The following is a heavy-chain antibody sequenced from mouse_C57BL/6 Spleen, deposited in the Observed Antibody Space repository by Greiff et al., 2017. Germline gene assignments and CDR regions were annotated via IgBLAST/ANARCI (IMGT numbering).Heavy chain of an antibody. Sequence: QVQLQQSGPELVKPGASVKISCKASGYSFTSYYIHWVKQRPGQGLEWIGWIYPGSGNTKYNEKFKGKATLTADTSSSTAYMQLSSLTSEDSAVYYCANGYSNYGFDYWGQGTTLTVSS. CDR1: GYSFTSYY. D-gene: IGHD2-5*01. J-gene: IGHJ2*01. V-gene: IGHV1-66*01. CDR2: IYPGSGNT. CDR3: ANGYSNYGFDY.